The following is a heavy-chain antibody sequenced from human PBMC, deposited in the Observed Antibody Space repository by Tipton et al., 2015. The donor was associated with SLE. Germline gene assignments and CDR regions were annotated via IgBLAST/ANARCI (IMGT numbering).Heavy chain of an antibody. Sequence: LRLSCSVSGGSISGFHWSWIRQSPGKGLEWVGSTFDSGSTNSNPSLESRVTISVDASRNQFSLKLRSVTAADTAVYYCASGILTGNAAFDVWGQGTMVTVSP. CDR1: GGSISGFH. CDR3: ASGILTGNAAFDV. J-gene: IGHJ3*01. V-gene: IGHV4-59*12. CDR2: TFDSGST. D-gene: IGHD3-9*01.